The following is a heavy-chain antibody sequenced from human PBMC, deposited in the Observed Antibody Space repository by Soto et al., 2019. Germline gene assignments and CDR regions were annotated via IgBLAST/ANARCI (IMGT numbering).Heavy chain of an antibody. CDR3: ARGGVYSSSSITIEYYYYGMDV. CDR2: INHSGST. Sequence: SETLSLTCAVYGGSFSGYYWSWIRQPPGKGLEWIGEINHSGSTNYNPSLKSRVTISVDTSKNQFSLKLSSVTAADTAVYYCARGGVYSSSSITIEYYYYGMDVWGQGTTVTVSS. D-gene: IGHD6-6*01. J-gene: IGHJ6*02. V-gene: IGHV4-34*01. CDR1: GGSFSGYY.